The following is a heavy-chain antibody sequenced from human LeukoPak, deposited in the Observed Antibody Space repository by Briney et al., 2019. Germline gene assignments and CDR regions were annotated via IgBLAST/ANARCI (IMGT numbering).Heavy chain of an antibody. V-gene: IGHV1-69*01. CDR2: IIPIFGTA. J-gene: IGHJ6*02. Sequence: SVKVSCKASGGTFSSYAISWVQQAPGQGLEWMGGIIPIFGTANYAQKFQGRVTITADESTSTAYMELSSLRSEDTAVYYCARTVHYYYDSSGYRGTYYYYYGMDVWGQGTTVTVSS. CDR1: GGTFSSYA. CDR3: ARTVHYYYDSSGYRGTYYYYYGMDV. D-gene: IGHD3-22*01.